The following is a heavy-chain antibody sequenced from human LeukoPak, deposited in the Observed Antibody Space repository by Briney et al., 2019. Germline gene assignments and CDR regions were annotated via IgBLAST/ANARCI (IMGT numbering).Heavy chain of an antibody. CDR3: ARRYSNSYFDY. CDR2: IYHSGST. CDR1: GYSISSGYY. Sequence: SETLSLTCTVSGYSISSGYYWGWIRQPPGKGLEWIGSIYHSGSTYYNPSLKSRVTISVDTSKNQFSLKLNSVTAADTAVYYCARRYSNSYFDYWGQGTLVTVSS. V-gene: IGHV4-38-2*02. J-gene: IGHJ4*02. D-gene: IGHD4-11*01.